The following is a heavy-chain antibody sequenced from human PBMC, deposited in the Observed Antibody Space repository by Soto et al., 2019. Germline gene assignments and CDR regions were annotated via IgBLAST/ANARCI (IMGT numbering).Heavy chain of an antibody. D-gene: IGHD2-15*01. CDR1: GFTFRNYD. V-gene: IGHV3-30*18. CDR2: VSYDGSKK. J-gene: IGHJ4*02. Sequence: QVQLVESGGRVAQPGRSLTLSCEVSGFTFRNYDMHWVRQAPGKGLEWVTVVSYDGSKKYYAESVKGRFTVSRDNCRKTVSLHMNSLRGEDTAVYYCAKDTGELPAYLDYRGQGTLVTVSS. CDR3: AKDTGELPAYLDY.